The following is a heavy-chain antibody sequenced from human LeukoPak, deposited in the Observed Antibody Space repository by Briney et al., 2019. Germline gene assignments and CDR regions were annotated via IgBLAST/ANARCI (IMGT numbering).Heavy chain of an antibody. CDR1: GDSISSSTYY. CDR2: IYHSGSP. J-gene: IGHJ5*02. Sequence: SETLSLTCTVSGDSISSSTYYWDWIRQPPGKGLEWIGSIYHSGSPYYNSSLTSRVTISVDTSKNQFSLKLSSVTAADTAVYYCAKDYGDYSLAWGQGTLVTVSS. CDR3: AKDYGDYSLA. V-gene: IGHV4-39*02. D-gene: IGHD4-17*01.